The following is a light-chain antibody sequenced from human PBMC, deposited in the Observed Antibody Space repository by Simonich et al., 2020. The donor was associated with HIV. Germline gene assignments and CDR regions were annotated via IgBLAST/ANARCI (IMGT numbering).Light chain of an antibody. CDR1: QSVFSSY. J-gene: IGKJ2*01. Sequence: EIVLTQSPGTLSLSPGERATLSCRASQSVFSSYFAWYQQKPPLAPRLLIYDAASRATGIPDRFSGSGSGTDFTLTISRREPEDFAVYYCQQYGSSPYTFGQGTKLEIK. CDR3: QQYGSSPYT. CDR2: DAA. V-gene: IGKV3D-20*01.